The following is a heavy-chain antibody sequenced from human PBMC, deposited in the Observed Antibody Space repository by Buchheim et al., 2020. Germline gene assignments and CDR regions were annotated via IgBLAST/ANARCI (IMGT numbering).Heavy chain of an antibody. CDR2: ISYDGSNK. J-gene: IGHJ4*02. CDR1: GFTFSSYA. D-gene: IGHD1-1*01. CDR3: ARVMDLEILEYYFDY. Sequence: QVQLVESGGGVVQPGRSLRLSCAASGFTFSSYAMHWVRQAPGKGLEWVAVISYDGSNKYYADSVKGRFTISRDNSKNTLYLQMNSLRAEDTAVYYCARVMDLEILEYYFDYWGQGTL. V-gene: IGHV3-30-3*01.